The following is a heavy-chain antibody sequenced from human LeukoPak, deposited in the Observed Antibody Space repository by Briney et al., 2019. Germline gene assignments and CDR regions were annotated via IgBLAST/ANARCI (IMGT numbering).Heavy chain of an antibody. CDR2: IYPGDSDT. D-gene: IGHD5-24*01. CDR3: ARQTDGYNYYFDY. Sequence: GESLKISCNGSGYSFTSYWIGWVRQMPGKGLEWMGIIYPGDSDTRYSPSFQGQVTISADKSISAAYLQWSSLKASDTAMHYCARQTDGYNYYFDYWGQGTLVTVSS. CDR1: GYSFTSYW. V-gene: IGHV5-51*01. J-gene: IGHJ4*02.